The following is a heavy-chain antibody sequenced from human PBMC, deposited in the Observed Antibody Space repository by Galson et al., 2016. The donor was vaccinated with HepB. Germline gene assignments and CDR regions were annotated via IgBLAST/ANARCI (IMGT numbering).Heavy chain of an antibody. CDR2: ISISGSTV. CDR3: AREADFYDSTGYFPPFAY. V-gene: IGHV3-48*03. D-gene: IGHD3-22*01. CDR1: GFTFSRYN. J-gene: IGHJ4*02. Sequence: SLRLSCAGSGFTFSRYNMNWVRQAPGTGLEWLADISISGSTVYYADSVQGRFTISRDNDKNSVYLQMDSLRDEDTAVYYCAREADFYDSTGYFPPFAYWGQGILVTVSS.